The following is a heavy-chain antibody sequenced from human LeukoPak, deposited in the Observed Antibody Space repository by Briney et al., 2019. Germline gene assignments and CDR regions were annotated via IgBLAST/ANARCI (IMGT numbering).Heavy chain of an antibody. V-gene: IGHV3-53*01. J-gene: IGHJ4*02. CDR2: IYSGGSS. D-gene: IGHD3-22*01. CDR1: GFTVSSNY. CDR3: ARDWYYYDSSGSAKVI. Sequence: PGGSLRLSCAASGFTVSSNYMSWVRQAPGKGLEWVSVIYSGGSSYYADSVKGRFTISRDNSKNTLYLQMNSLRAEDTAVYCCARDWYYYDSSGSAKVIWGQGTLVTVSS.